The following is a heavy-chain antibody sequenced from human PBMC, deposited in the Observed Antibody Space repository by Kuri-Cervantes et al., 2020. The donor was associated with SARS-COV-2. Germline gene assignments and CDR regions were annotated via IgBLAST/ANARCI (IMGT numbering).Heavy chain of an antibody. D-gene: IGHD2-2*01. CDR1: GYSISSGYY. CDR3: ASISSTSWSSGLDP. J-gene: IGHJ5*02. CDR2: IYHSGST. Sequence: ESLKISCAVSGYSISSGYYWGWIRQPPGKGLEWIGSIYHSGSTYYNPSLKSRVTISVDTSKNQFSLKLSSVTAADTAVYYCASISSTSWSSGLDPWGQGTLVTVSS. V-gene: IGHV4-38-2*01.